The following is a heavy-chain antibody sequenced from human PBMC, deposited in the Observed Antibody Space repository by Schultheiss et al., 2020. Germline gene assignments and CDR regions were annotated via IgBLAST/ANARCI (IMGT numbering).Heavy chain of an antibody. CDR3: ARDSDYYGSGSFDY. D-gene: IGHD3-10*01. CDR2: ISGSGGST. Sequence: GGSLRLSCAASGFTFSYYYMSGVRQAPGKGLEWVSAISGSGGSTYYADSVKGRFTISRDNSKNTLYLQMNSLRAEDTAVYYCARDSDYYGSGSFDYWGQGTLVTVSS. J-gene: IGHJ4*02. V-gene: IGHV3-23*01. CDR1: GFTFSYYY.